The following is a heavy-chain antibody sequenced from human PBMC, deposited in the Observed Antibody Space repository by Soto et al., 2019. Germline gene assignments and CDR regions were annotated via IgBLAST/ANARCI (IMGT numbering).Heavy chain of an antibody. CDR1: GGTFSSYA. CDR2: IIPIFGTA. D-gene: IGHD6-13*01. V-gene: IGHV1-69*13. CDR3: ARDKGIAAADHDAFDI. J-gene: IGHJ3*02. Sequence: ASVKVSCKASGGTFSSYAISWVRQAPGQGLEWMGGIIPIFGTANYAQKFQGRVTITADESTSTAYMELSSLRSEDTAVYYCARDKGIAAADHDAFDIWGQGTMVTRLL.